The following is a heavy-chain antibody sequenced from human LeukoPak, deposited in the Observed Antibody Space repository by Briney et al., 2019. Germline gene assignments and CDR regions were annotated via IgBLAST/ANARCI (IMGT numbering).Heavy chain of an antibody. D-gene: IGHD6-19*01. V-gene: IGHV3-7*03. CDR2: IKQDGSDK. CDR3: ARYNSAWKTDAY. J-gene: IGHJ4*02. Sequence: PGGSLRLSCAASGFTFNSYWMTWVRQAPGKGLEWVADIKQDGSDKYYAGSVKGRFTISRDNTKNSLYLQMNSLRAEDTAVYFCARYNSAWKTDAYWGQGTLVTVSS. CDR1: GFTFNSYW.